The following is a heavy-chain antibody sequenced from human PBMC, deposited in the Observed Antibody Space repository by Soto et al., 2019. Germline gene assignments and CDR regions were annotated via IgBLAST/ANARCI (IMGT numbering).Heavy chain of an antibody. D-gene: IGHD3-10*01. CDR1: GFTFSNYA. V-gene: IGHV3-23*01. CDR2: ISGSGGST. J-gene: IGHJ3*02. CDR3: AKGLGITMLRPNAFDI. Sequence: PGGSLRLSCAASGFTFSNYAMSWVRQAPGKGLDWVSAISGSGGSTFYADSVKGRFTISRDNSKNTLYLQMNTLRAEDTAIYYCAKGLGITMLRPNAFDISGQGTMVTVSS.